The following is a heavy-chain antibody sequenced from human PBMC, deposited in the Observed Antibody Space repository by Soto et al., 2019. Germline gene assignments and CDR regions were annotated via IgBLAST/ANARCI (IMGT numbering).Heavy chain of an antibody. V-gene: IGHV1-69*02. CDR3: AVGRTGSNGYYWA. J-gene: IGHJ5*02. CDR1: GNTLNTDT. Sequence: QVQLVQSGAEVKKPGSSVKVSCKPSGNTLNTDTITWVRQAPGQGLEWMGRIIPVIGVGTYAQKFQDRVTITADKSTTTVYMEVNRLTFEDTATYYCAVGRTGSNGYYWAWGQGTPVTVS. CDR2: IIPVIGVG. D-gene: IGHD3-22*01.